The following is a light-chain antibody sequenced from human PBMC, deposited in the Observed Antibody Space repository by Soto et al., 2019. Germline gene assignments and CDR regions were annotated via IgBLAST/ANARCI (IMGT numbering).Light chain of an antibody. J-gene: IGKJ1*01. Sequence: DIQMTQSPSSLSTSVGDRVTITCRASQSISTYLNWYQQKPGKAPKLLIYAAASLQSGVPSRFSGSGSGTDFTLTISSLQTEDFATYFCQQSYGTPWTFGQGSKVEI. V-gene: IGKV1-39*01. CDR2: AAA. CDR3: QQSYGTPWT. CDR1: QSISTY.